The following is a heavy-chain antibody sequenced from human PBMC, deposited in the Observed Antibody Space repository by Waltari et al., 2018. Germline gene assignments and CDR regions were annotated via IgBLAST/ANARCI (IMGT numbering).Heavy chain of an antibody. J-gene: IGHJ3*02. D-gene: IGHD3-10*01. CDR3: ASSYGSGSYDAFDI. V-gene: IGHV4-38-2*01. Sequence: QVQLQESGPGLVKPSETLSLTCAVSGYSISSGYYWGWIRQPPGKGLEWIGSIYHSGSTYYKPSLKSRVTISVDTSKNQFSLKLSSVTAADTAVYYCASSYGSGSYDAFDIWGQGTMVTVSS. CDR2: IYHSGST. CDR1: GYSISSGYY.